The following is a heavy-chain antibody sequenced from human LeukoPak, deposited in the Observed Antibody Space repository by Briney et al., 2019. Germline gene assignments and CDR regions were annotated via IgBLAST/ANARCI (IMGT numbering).Heavy chain of an antibody. V-gene: IGHV4-59*01. J-gene: IGHJ3*02. Sequence: PSETLSLTCTVSGGSISSYYWSWIRQPPGKGLEWIGYIYYSGSTNYNPSLKSRVTISVDTSKNQFSLKLSSVTAADTAVYYCARMAGGLGAFDIWGQGTMVTVSS. CDR3: ARMAGGLGAFDI. CDR2: IYYSGST. CDR1: GGSISSYY. D-gene: IGHD3-16*01.